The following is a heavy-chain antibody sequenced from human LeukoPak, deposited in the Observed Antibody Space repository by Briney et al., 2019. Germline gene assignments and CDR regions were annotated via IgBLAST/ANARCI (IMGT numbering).Heavy chain of an antibody. CDR2: IYYSGST. Sequence: PSETLSLTCTVSGVSISSSSYYWGWIRQPPGKGLEWIGSIYYSGSTYYNPSLKSRVTISVDTSKNQFSLKLSSVTAADTAVYYCARRAVAGYFDYWGQGTLVTVSS. V-gene: IGHV4-39*01. D-gene: IGHD6-19*01. CDR3: ARRAVAGYFDY. CDR1: GVSISSSSYY. J-gene: IGHJ4*02.